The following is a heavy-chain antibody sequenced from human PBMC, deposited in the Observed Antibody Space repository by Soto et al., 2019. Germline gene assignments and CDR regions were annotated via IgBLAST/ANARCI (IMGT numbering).Heavy chain of an antibody. CDR1: GGSFSGYY. CDR2: INHSGST. Sequence: SETLSLTCAVYGGSFSGYYWSWIRQPPGKGLEWIGEINHSGSTNYNPSLKSRVTISVDTSKNQFALKLSSVTAADTAVYYCARSGAVAVAGLPRRYYYGMDVWGQGTTVTVSS. D-gene: IGHD6-19*01. J-gene: IGHJ6*02. CDR3: ARSGAVAVAGLPRRYYYGMDV. V-gene: IGHV4-34*01.